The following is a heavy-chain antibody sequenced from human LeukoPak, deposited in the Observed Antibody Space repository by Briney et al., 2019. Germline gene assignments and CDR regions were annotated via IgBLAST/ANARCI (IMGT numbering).Heavy chain of an antibody. V-gene: IGHV5-51*01. CDR3: ARQYGRPFDY. CDR1: GYSFSNYW. D-gene: IGHD4-17*01. CDR2: IYPGDSDT. Sequence: GESLKISCKGSGYSFSNYWIGWVRQMPGKGLEWMGIIYPGDSDTRYSQSFQGQVTISVDESINTAYLQWSSLEASDTAMYYCARQYGRPFDYWGQGTLVTVSS. J-gene: IGHJ4*02.